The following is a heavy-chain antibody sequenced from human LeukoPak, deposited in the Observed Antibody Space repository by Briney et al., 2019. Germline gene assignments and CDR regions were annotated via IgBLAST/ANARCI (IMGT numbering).Heavy chain of an antibody. CDR2: ITFSSSII. CDR1: GFTFSNYS. V-gene: IGHV3-48*01. CDR3: ARDRLHYGEYEKTFDY. J-gene: IGHJ4*02. Sequence: GGSLRLSCAASGFTFSNYSMNWVRQAPGKGLEWVSYITFSSSIIYYADSVKGRFTISRDNAKNSLYLQMNSLRAEDTAVYYCARDRLHYGEYEKTFDYWGQGTLVSVSS. D-gene: IGHD4-17*01.